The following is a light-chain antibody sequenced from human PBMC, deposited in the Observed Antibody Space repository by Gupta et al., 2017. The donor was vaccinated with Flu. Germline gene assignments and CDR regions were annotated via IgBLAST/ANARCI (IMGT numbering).Light chain of an antibody. CDR3: QQEDSPPVT. V-gene: IGKV4-1*01. J-gene: IGKJ4*01. CDR2: WAS. CDR1: QSGLHSSSNRNY. Sequence: DIVMTQSPDSLAVSLGERATIHCKSSQSGLHSSSNRNYLAWYQQKPRQPPKLLIYWASTRESGVPDRFSGSGSGTDFTLTISSLQAEDLAVYYCQQEDSPPVTFGGWTKVEIK.